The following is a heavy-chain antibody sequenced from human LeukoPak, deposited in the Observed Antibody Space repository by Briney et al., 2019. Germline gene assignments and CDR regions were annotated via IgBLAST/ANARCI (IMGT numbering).Heavy chain of an antibody. D-gene: IGHD6-13*01. V-gene: IGHV3-72*01. Sequence: PGGSLRLSCAASGFTFSDHYMDWVRQAPGKGLKWVGRIRNKANSYTTEYAASVKGRFTISRDDSKNSLYLQMNSLNTEDTAVYYCARGGSSSSWYPFDYWGQGTLVTVSS. J-gene: IGHJ4*02. CDR1: GFTFSDHY. CDR2: IRNKANSYTT. CDR3: ARGGSSSSWYPFDY.